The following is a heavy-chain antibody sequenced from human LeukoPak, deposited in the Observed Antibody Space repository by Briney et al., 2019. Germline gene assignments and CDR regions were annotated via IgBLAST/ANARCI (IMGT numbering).Heavy chain of an antibody. V-gene: IGHV3-33*01. Sequence: PGGSLRLSCAASGFTFSNYGMHWVRQAPGKGLEWVAVIWYDGSKEYYADSVKGRFTISRDKSENTLHLQMNSLRADDTAVYYCARDVWTGVAVSDYWGQGTLVTVSS. J-gene: IGHJ4*02. D-gene: IGHD6-19*01. CDR3: ARDVWTGVAVSDY. CDR2: IWYDGSKE. CDR1: GFTFSNYG.